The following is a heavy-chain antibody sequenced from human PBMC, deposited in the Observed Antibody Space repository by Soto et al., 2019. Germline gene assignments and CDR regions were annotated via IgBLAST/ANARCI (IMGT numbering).Heavy chain of an antibody. CDR1: GFTFSSYW. J-gene: IGHJ4*02. CDR2: IKQDGSEK. Sequence: PGGSLRLSCAASGFTFSSYWMSWVRQAPGKGLEWVANIKQDGSEKYYVDSVKGRFTISRDNAKNSLYLQMNSLRAEDTAVYYCARDPLRSWGGYYPFDYWGQGTVVTVSS. V-gene: IGHV3-7*01. D-gene: IGHD3-3*01. CDR3: ARDPLRSWGGYYPFDY.